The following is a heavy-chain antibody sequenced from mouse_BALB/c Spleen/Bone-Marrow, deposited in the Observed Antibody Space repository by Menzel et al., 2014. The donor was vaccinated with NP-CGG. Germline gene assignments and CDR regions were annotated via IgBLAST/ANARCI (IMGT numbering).Heavy chain of an antibody. V-gene: IGHV1-66*01. CDR2: IFPGSDNT. CDR3: ARDWDEYYSDY. D-gene: IGHD4-1*01. CDR1: GYSFTSYY. Sequence: VQLQQSGPELVKPGASVKMSCKASGYSFTSYYIHWVKQRPGQGLEWIGWIFPGSDNTKYNEKFKGKATLTADTSSSTAYMHLSSLTSEDSAVYFCARDWDEYYSDYWGQGTTLTVSS. J-gene: IGHJ2*01.